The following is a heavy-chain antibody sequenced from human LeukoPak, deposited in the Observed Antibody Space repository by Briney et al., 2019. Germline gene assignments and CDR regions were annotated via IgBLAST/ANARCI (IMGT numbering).Heavy chain of an antibody. V-gene: IGHV1-2*02. Sequence: ASVKVSCKASGYTFTGYYMHWVRQAPGQGLEWMGWINPHSGGTNYAQKFQGGVTMTRDTSISTAYMELSRLGSDDTAVYYCARGQQQLAGDYWGQGTLVTVSS. CDR2: INPHSGGT. J-gene: IGHJ4*02. CDR3: ARGQQQLAGDY. CDR1: GYTFTGYY. D-gene: IGHD6-13*01.